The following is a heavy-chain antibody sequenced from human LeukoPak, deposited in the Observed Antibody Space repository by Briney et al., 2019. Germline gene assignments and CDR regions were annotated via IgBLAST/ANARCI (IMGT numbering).Heavy chain of an antibody. J-gene: IGHJ3*02. CDR3: ARGTTVTKSAFDI. CDR1: GGSISSGGYS. CDR2: IYHSGST. Sequence: PSETLSLTCAVSGGSISSGGYSWSWIRQPPGKGLEWIGYIYHSGSTYYNPSLKSRVTISVDRSKNQFSLKLSSVTAADTAVYYCARGTTVTKSAFDIWGQGTMVTVSS. D-gene: IGHD4-17*01. V-gene: IGHV4-30-2*01.